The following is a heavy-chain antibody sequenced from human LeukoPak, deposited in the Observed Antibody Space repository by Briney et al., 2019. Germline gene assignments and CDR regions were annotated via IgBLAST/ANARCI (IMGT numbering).Heavy chain of an antibody. Sequence: SETLSLTRIVSGGSISSYYWSWIRQPTGKGLEWIGRIYTSGSTNDNPSLKSRITMSVDTSKNQFSLKLSSVTAADTAVYYCARDRDFLDYWGQGTLVTVSS. CDR3: ARDRDFLDY. V-gene: IGHV4-4*07. CDR2: IYTSGST. CDR1: GGSISSYY. J-gene: IGHJ4*02. D-gene: IGHD3-3*01.